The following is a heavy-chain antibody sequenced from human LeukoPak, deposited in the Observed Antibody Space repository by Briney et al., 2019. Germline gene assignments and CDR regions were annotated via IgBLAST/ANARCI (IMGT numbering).Heavy chain of an antibody. V-gene: IGHV1-18*01. D-gene: IGHD6-13*01. Sequence: ASVNVSCKGSGYAFTRYAITWVRQAPGQGLEWMGWISTYNGDTKYAQNLQGRVTMTRDTSTNTAYMQLRSLRSDDTAVYYCARDPSNSSGRYIFFDFWGQGTLVAVSS. CDR1: GYAFTRYA. CDR2: ISTYNGDT. J-gene: IGHJ4*02. CDR3: ARDPSNSSGRYIFFDF.